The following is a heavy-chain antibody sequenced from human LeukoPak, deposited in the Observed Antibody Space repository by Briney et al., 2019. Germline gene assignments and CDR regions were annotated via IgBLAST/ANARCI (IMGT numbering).Heavy chain of an antibody. CDR2: IYYSGST. CDR1: GDSMNSGGYS. CDR3: ARLSGGWYGGFDY. Sequence: SETLSLTCGVSGDSMNSGGYSWSWIRQHPGKGLEWIGYIYYSGSTYYNPSLKSRVTISVDTSKNQFSLKLSSVTAADTAVCYCARLSGGWYGGFDYWGQGTLVTVSS. V-gene: IGHV4-31*11. D-gene: IGHD6-19*01. J-gene: IGHJ4*02.